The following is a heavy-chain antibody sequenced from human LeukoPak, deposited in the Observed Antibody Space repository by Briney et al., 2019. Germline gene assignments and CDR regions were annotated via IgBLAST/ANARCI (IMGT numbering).Heavy chain of an antibody. V-gene: IGHV1-46*03. CDR3: ARARYRYSRPQNMDV. D-gene: IGHD3-16*02. CDR2: INLSGGST. J-gene: IGHJ6*03. CDR1: GYTFTSNY. Sequence: GASVRVSCKASGYTFTSNYMHWGRQSPGQGLEWMGIINLSGGSTSSAQKFQGRVTMTRDTSTSTVYMELSSLRSEATAVYYCARARYRYSRPQNMDVWGKGTTVTVSS.